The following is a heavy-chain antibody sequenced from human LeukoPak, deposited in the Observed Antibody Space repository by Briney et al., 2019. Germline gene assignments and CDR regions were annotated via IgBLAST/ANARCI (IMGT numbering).Heavy chain of an antibody. CDR3: ARGSPLNWFDP. V-gene: IGHV1-69*13. CDR2: IIPIFNTA. J-gene: IGHJ5*02. CDR1: GYTFTSYG. Sequence: PGASVKVSCKASGYTFTSYGISWVRQAPGQGLEWMGGIIPIFNTANYAQKLQGRVTITADESTSTAYMELRSLRSDDTAVYYCARGSPLNWFDPWGQGTLVTVSS. D-gene: IGHD3-10*01.